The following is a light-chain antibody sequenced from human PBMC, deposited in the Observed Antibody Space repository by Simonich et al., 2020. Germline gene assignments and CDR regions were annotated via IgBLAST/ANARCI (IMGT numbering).Light chain of an antibody. Sequence: SSELTQDPAVSVALGQTVRITCHGDSLRSYYASWYQQKPGQAPVLVIYGKNNRTSGIPDRFSGSSSGNTASLTITGAKAEDEAYYYCNSRDSSGNHVVFGGGTKLTVL. V-gene: IGLV3-19*01. J-gene: IGLJ2*01. CDR1: SLRSYY. CDR2: GKN. CDR3: NSRDSSGNHVV.